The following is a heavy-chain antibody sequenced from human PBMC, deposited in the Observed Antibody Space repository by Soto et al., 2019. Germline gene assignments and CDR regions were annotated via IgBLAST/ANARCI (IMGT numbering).Heavy chain of an antibody. CDR1: GGSISSSSYH. V-gene: IGHV4-39*01. D-gene: IGHD6-13*01. CDR3: ARRTNTAGGWFDS. J-gene: IGHJ5*01. CDR2: IDYSGTT. Sequence: TVSGGSISSSSYHWGWIRQPPGKGLEWIGSIDYSGTTFYNASLNSRVTISADTSKNQFSLKLSSVTAADTALYYCARRTNTAGGWFDSWGQGALVTVSS.